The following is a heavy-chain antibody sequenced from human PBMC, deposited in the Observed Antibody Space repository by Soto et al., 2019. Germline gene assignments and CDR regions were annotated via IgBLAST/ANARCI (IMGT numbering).Heavy chain of an antibody. J-gene: IGHJ6*02. D-gene: IGHD6-6*01. CDR2: IYYRGNT. CDR3: ARDRPPGYLHYSSWRVSYGMDF. V-gene: IGHV4-31*03. CDR1: YGSVSSDPFY. Sequence: TLSLTCTVSYGSVSSDPFYWTWIRQHPGKGLEWIGYIYYRGNTYYHPSLKSRVTISIDTSKNQFSLRLNSVTAADTAVYYCARDRPPGYLHYSSWRVSYGMDFWGQGTTGTVSS.